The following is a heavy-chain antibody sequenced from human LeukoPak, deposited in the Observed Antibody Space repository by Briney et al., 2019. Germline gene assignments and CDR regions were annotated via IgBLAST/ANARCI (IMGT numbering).Heavy chain of an antibody. CDR3: ARGQGDSSGYYHTDY. V-gene: IGHV4-31*03. CDR2: IYYSGST. J-gene: IGHJ4*02. Sequence: SETLSLTCTISGGSISSGGYYWSWIRQHPGKGLEWIGYIYYSGSTYYNPSLKSRVTISVDTSKNQFSLKLSSVTAADTAVYYCARGQGDSSGYYHTDYWGQGTLVTVSS. CDR1: GGSISSGGYY. D-gene: IGHD3-22*01.